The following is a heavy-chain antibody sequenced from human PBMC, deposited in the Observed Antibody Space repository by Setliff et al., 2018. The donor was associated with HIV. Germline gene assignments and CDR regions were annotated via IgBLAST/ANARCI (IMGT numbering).Heavy chain of an antibody. CDR1: GFHFSNTW. Sequence: GGSLRLSCAASGFHFSNTWMSWVRQAPGKGLEWLGRIKSKRDGGTIDYVAPVKGRFSISRDDLKNTLYLHMNSLKTEDTAIYYCTTDPRDWGQGTLVTVSS. CDR3: TTDPRD. V-gene: IGHV3-15*01. CDR2: IKSKRDGGTI. J-gene: IGHJ4*02.